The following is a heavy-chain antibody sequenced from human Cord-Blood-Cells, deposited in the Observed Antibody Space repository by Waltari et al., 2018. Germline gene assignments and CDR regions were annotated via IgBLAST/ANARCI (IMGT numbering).Heavy chain of an antibody. CDR3: AREPGDYYFDY. D-gene: IGHD7-27*01. Sequence: QVQLQQWGAGLLKPSEPLSLTCAVYGGSFSGSYWSWIRQPPGKGLEWIGEINHSGSTNYNPSLKSRVTISVDTSKNQFSLKLSSVTTADTAVYYCAREPGDYYFDYWGQGTLVTVSS. CDR1: GGSFSGSY. V-gene: IGHV4-34*01. CDR2: INHSGST. J-gene: IGHJ4*02.